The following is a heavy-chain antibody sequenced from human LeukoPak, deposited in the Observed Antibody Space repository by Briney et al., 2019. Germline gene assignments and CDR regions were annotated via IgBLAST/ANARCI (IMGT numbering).Heavy chain of an antibody. CDR1: GFTFSSYS. D-gene: IGHD6-13*01. Sequence: SGGSLRLSCAASGFTFSSYSMNWVRQAPGKGLEWVSSISSSSSYIYYADSVKGRFTISRDNSKNTLYLQMNSLRAEDTAVYYCAKSSVYSSSWNNDAFDIWGQGTMVTVSS. V-gene: IGHV3-21*04. CDR2: ISSSSSYI. CDR3: AKSSVYSSSWNNDAFDI. J-gene: IGHJ3*02.